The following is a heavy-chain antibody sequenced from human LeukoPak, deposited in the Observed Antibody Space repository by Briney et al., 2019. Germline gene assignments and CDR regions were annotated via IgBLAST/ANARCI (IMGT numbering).Heavy chain of an antibody. D-gene: IGHD1-7*01. CDR2: IIPILGIA. CDR1: GGTFSSYA. Sequence: SVKVSCKASGGTFSSYAISWVRQAPGQGLEWMGRIIPILGIANYAQKFQGRVTITADKSTSTAYMELSSLRSEDTAVYYCARDSWNSRNYYYYGMDVWGQGTTVTVSS. V-gene: IGHV1-69*04. J-gene: IGHJ6*02. CDR3: ARDSWNSRNYYYYGMDV.